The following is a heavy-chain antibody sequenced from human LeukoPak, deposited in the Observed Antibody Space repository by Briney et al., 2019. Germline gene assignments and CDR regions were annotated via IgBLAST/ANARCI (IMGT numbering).Heavy chain of an antibody. Sequence: GGSLRLSCAASGFTFSSYGMHWVRQAPGKGLEWVAFIRYDGSKKYYADSVKGRFTISRDNSKNTLYLQMNSLRAEDTAVYYCAELGITMIGGVWGKGTTVTISS. J-gene: IGHJ6*04. CDR3: AELGITMIGGV. V-gene: IGHV3-30*02. CDR2: IRYDGSKK. D-gene: IGHD3-10*02. CDR1: GFTFSSYG.